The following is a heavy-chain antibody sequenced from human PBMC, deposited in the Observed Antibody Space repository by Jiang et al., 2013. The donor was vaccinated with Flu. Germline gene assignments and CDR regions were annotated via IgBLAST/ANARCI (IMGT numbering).Heavy chain of an antibody. D-gene: IGHD7-27*01. CDR1: GGSISSYY. CDR2: IYYSGST. Sequence: GSGLVKPSETLSLTCTVSGGSISSYYWSWIRQPPGKGLEWIGYIYYSGSTNYNPSLKSRVTISVDTSKNQFSLKLSSVTAADTAVYYCARESNWVDYWGQGTLVTVSS. CDR3: ARESNWVDY. J-gene: IGHJ4*02. V-gene: IGHV4-59*01.